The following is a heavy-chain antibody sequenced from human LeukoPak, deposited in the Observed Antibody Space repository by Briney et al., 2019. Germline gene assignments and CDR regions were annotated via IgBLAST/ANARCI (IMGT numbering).Heavy chain of an antibody. CDR1: GFTFSSYA. CDR2: ISGSGGST. V-gene: IGHV3-23*01. J-gene: IGHJ4*02. Sequence: GGSLRLSCAASGFTFSSYAMSWVRQAPGKGLEWVSAISGSGGSTYYADSVKGRFTISRDNAKKSLYLQMNSLRDEDTAVYYCAREGELYGSGTGDFDYWGQGVLVTVSS. D-gene: IGHD3-10*01. CDR3: AREGELYGSGTGDFDY.